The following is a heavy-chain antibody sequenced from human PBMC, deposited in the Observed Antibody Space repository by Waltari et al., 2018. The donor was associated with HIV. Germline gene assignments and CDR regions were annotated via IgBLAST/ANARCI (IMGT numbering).Heavy chain of an antibody. CDR1: GFPFSSYS. Sequence: EVQLVESGGGLVKPGGSLRLSCAASGFPFSSYSMNWVRQAPGKGLEWVSSISSSSSYIYYADSVKGRFTISRDNAKNSLYLQMNSLRAEDTAVYYCARDQDTMVRGVICLDYWGQGTLVTVSS. J-gene: IGHJ4*02. V-gene: IGHV3-21*01. D-gene: IGHD3-10*01. CDR3: ARDQDTMVRGVICLDY. CDR2: ISSSSSYI.